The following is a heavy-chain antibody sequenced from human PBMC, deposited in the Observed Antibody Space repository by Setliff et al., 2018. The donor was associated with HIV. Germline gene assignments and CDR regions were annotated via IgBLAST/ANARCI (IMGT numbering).Heavy chain of an antibody. D-gene: IGHD3-22*01. V-gene: IGHV1-69*13. CDR2: IIPISGTP. CDR1: GGTFGSYA. J-gene: IGHJ3*02. CDR3: AGPTTEGDDYDSSGYLSGAFDI. Sequence: SVKVSCKSSGGTFGSYAVNGVRQAPGQGLEWVGGIIPISGTPNYAQKFQGRVTFPGDESMSIAYMELSSLTYEDTAVYYCAGPTTEGDDYDSSGYLSGAFDIWGQGTMVTVSS.